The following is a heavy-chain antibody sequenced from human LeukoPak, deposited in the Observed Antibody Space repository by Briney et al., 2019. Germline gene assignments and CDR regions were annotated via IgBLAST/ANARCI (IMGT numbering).Heavy chain of an antibody. CDR1: GFTFSSYE. D-gene: IGHD5-12*01. V-gene: IGHV3-48*03. J-gene: IGHJ4*02. Sequence: GSLRLSCSASGFTFSSYEMNWVRQAPGEGLEWVSYISSSGSTIYYADSVKGRFTISRDNAKNSLYLQMNSLRAEDTAVYYCARERRGYSGYDSVRGDYWGQGTLVTVSS. CDR3: ARERRGYSGYDSVRGDY. CDR2: ISSSGSTI.